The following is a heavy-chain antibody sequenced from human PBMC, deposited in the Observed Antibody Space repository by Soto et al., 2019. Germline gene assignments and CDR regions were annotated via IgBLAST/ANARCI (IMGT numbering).Heavy chain of an antibody. CDR2: IYPGDSDT. Sequence: GESLKISCKGSGYSFTSYWIGWVRQMPGKGLEWMGIIYPGDSDTRYSPSFQGQVTISADKSISTAYLQWSSLKASDTAMYYCYRDPWATNDAFDIWGQGTMVTVSS. J-gene: IGHJ3*02. D-gene: IGHD1-26*01. CDR3: YRDPWATNDAFDI. V-gene: IGHV5-51*01. CDR1: GYSFTSYW.